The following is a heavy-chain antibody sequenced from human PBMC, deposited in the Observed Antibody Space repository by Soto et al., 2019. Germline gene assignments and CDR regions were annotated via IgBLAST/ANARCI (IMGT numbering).Heavy chain of an antibody. CDR3: ATAVPWIQLRGPARTKSLDP. CDR2: TNPNIGNT. Sequence: ASVNVSFKASGYTFTIYYINLLLQATVQWLELMGLTNPNIGNTGYAQKFQGRVTMTRNTSISTAYMDLSSLRSEDTAVYYCATAVPWIQLRGPARTKSLDPWGQGNLVNVSS. D-gene: IGHD5-18*01. J-gene: IGHJ5*02. CDR1: GYTFTIYY. V-gene: IGHV1-8*01.